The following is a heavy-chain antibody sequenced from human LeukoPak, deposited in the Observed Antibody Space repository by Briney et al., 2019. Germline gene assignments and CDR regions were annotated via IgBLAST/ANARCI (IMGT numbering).Heavy chain of an antibody. CDR2: INHSGST. Sequence: SETLSLTCAVYGGSFSGYYWSWIRQPPGKGLEWIGEINHSGSTNYNPSLKSRVTISVDTSKNQFSLKLSPVTAADTAVYYCAREGFRRDGYNLALDYWGQGTLVTVSS. V-gene: IGHV4-34*01. CDR3: AREGFRRDGYNLALDY. D-gene: IGHD5-24*01. J-gene: IGHJ4*02. CDR1: GGSFSGYY.